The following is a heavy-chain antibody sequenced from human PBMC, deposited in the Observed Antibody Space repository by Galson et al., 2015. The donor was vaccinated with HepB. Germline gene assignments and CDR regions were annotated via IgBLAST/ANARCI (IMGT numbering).Heavy chain of an antibody. V-gene: IGHV1-3*01. CDR1: GYTFTSYA. CDR2: INAGNGNT. D-gene: IGHD3-10*01. Sequence: SVKVSCKASGYTFTSYAMHWVRQAPGQRLEWMGWINAGNGNTKYSQKFQGRVTITRDTSASTAYMVLSSLRSEDTAVYYCARVRVLLWFGEWNDAFDIWGQGTMVTVSS. CDR3: ARVRVLLWFGEWNDAFDI. J-gene: IGHJ3*02.